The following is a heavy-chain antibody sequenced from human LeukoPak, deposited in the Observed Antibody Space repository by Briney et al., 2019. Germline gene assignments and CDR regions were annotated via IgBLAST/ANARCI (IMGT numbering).Heavy chain of an antibody. CDR3: ASIVDTAMESFDY. Sequence: GASVKVSCKAFGYTFTGYYMHWVRQAPGQGLEWMGWINPNSGGTNYAQKFQGRVTMTRDTSISTAYMELSRLRSDDTAVYYCASIVDTAMESFDYWGQGTLVTVSS. CDR1: GYTFTGYY. J-gene: IGHJ4*02. V-gene: IGHV1-2*02. D-gene: IGHD5-18*01. CDR2: INPNSGGT.